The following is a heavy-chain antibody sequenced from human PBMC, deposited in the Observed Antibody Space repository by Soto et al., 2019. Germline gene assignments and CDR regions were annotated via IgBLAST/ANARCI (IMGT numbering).Heavy chain of an antibody. CDR3: ASLPHITIFAVTWRDGMDV. Sequence: ASVKVSCKAPGYTFTGYYMHWVRQAPGQGLEWMGWINPNSGGTNYAQKFQGRVTMTRDTSISTAYMELSGLRSDNTAVYYCASLPHITIFAVTWRDGMDVWGQGTTVTVSS. D-gene: IGHD3-3*01. CDR1: GYTFTGYY. V-gene: IGHV1-2*02. J-gene: IGHJ6*02. CDR2: INPNSGGT.